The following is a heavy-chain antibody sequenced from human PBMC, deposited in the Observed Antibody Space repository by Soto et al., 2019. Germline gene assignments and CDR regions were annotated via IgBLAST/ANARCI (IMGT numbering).Heavy chain of an antibody. CDR3: ARQIAAAGNRDYYYYYMDV. CDR1: GYSFTSYW. J-gene: IGHJ6*03. V-gene: IGHV5-51*01. Sequence: PGESLKISCKGSGYSFTSYWIGWVRQMPGKGLEWMGIIYPGDSDTRYSPSFQGQVTISADKSISTAYLQWSSLKASDTAMYYCARQIAAAGNRDYYYYYMDVWGKGTTVTVSS. CDR2: IYPGDSDT. D-gene: IGHD6-13*01.